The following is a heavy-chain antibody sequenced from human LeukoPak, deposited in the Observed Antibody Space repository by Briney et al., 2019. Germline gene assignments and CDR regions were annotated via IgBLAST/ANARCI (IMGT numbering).Heavy chain of an antibody. D-gene: IGHD2-15*01. CDR2: ISAYNGNT. CDR1: GYTFTSYG. Sequence: ASVNVSCKASGYTFTSYGISWVRQAPGQGLEWMGWISAYNGNTNYAQKLQGRVTMTTDTSTSTAYMELRSLRSDDTAVYYCARVYCSGGSCYWDEDYWGQGTLVTVSS. V-gene: IGHV1-18*01. J-gene: IGHJ4*02. CDR3: ARVYCSGGSCYWDEDY.